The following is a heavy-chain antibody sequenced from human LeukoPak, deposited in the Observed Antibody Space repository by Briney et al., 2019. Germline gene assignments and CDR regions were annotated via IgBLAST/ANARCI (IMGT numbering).Heavy chain of an antibody. D-gene: IGHD3-10*01. CDR2: ISAYNGNT. Sequence: ASVKVSCKASGDTFTNYGISWVRQAPGQGLEWMGWISAYNGNTKYEQKLQGRVTMTTDTSTSTAYMGLRSLKSDDTAVYYCASGRTTSGIYYYYGMDVWGQGTTVIVSS. CDR1: GDTFTNYG. CDR3: ASGRTTSGIYYYYGMDV. J-gene: IGHJ6*02. V-gene: IGHV1-18*01.